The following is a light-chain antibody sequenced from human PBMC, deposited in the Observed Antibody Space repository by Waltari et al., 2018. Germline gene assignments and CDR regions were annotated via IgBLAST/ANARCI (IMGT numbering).Light chain of an antibody. J-gene: IGKJ3*01. Sequence: DIVMTQSPDSLAVSLGERATINCKSRQSVLYSPNNKNYLAWNQKKPGQPPKLLIYWASTRESGVPDRFSGSGSGTDFTLTISSLQAEDVAVYYCQQYYTPLLTLGPGTKVEI. CDR1: QSVLYSPNNKNY. CDR2: WAS. CDR3: QQYYTPLLT. V-gene: IGKV4-1*01.